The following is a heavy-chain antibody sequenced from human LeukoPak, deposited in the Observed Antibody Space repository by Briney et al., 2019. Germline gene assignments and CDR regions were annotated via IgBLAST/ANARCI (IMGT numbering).Heavy chain of an antibody. J-gene: IGHJ4*02. CDR1: GDSMSSFY. CDR3: ARDGGGGAAGY. CDR2: IYTSGVT. D-gene: IGHD1-26*01. V-gene: IGHV4-4*07. Sequence: SETLSLTCTVSGDSMSSFYWDWIRQPAGKGLQWIGRIYTSGVTNYNPSLKSRVTMSVDTSSNQFSLKLNSVTAADTAVYYCARDGGGGAAGYWGQGTLVTVSS.